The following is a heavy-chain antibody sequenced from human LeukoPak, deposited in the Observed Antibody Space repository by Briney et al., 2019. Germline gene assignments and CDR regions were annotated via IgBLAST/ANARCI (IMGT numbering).Heavy chain of an antibody. Sequence: GGSLRLSCAASGFTFDDYAMHWVRQAPGKGLEWVSGISWNSGSIGYADSVKGRFTISRDNAKNSLYLQMNSLRAEDTAVYYCARHYYMDVWGKGTTVTVSS. CDR1: GFTFDDYA. V-gene: IGHV3-9*01. CDR2: ISWNSGSI. J-gene: IGHJ6*03. CDR3: ARHYYMDV.